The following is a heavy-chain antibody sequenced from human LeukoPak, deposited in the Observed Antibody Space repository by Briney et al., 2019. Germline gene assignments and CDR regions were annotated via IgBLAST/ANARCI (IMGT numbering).Heavy chain of an antibody. CDR2: IYNTGSA. CDR1: GGSISSGGYS. J-gene: IGHJ6*03. V-gene: IGHV4-61*08. Sequence: PSETLSLTCAVSGGSISSGGYSWSWIRQPPGKGLEWIAYIYNTGSANYNPSLKSRVTISVDTSKNQFSLKLSSVTAADTAVYYCARGRDSYYYYMDVWGKGTTVTVSS. CDR3: ARGRDSYYYYMDV.